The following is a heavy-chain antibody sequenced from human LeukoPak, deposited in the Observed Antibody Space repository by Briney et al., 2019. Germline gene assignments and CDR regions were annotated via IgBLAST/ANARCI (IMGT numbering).Heavy chain of an antibody. CDR1: GYTFTSYY. J-gene: IGHJ6*02. V-gene: IGHV1-46*01. CDR3: AGHSDLGSGSHYPYYCLMDV. Sequence: ASVSVSRKASGYTFTSYYMHWVRQAPGQGLEWMGIINPSGGATSYAQKFQGRVTRIPDTYTSTVYMQMSSLRIDDTAVYYCAGHSDLGSGSHYPYYCLMDVWGQGTT. D-gene: IGHD3-10*01. CDR2: INPSGGAT.